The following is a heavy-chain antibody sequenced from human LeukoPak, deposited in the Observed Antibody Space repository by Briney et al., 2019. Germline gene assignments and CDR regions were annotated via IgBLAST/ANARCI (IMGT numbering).Heavy chain of an antibody. V-gene: IGHV3-73*01. J-gene: IGHJ6*02. CDR3: TRLHRGAETDYYYYGLDV. CDR1: GFTFSASD. CDR2: IKSKANNDAT. D-gene: IGHD1-26*01. Sequence: GGSLKLSCAASGFTFSASDIHWVRQASGKGLEWIGRIKSKANNDATAYAVSVKGRFTISRDDSKNTAYLQMNSLKTEDTAVYYCTRLHRGAETDYYYYGLDVWGQGTTVAVSS.